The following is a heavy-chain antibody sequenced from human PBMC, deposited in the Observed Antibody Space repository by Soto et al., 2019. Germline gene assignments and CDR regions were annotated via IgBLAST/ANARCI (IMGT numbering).Heavy chain of an antibody. CDR2: ISGGGTST. Sequence: EVQLLESGGALVQPGGSLRLSCAASGFSFGGYAMSWVRQAPGKGLGWVSGISGGGTSTYYADSVKGRFTISRDSSMVYRQMNSLRAEDTAVYYCAKWGGYYPYYHEMDVWGQGTTVTVSS. CDR1: GFSFGGYA. CDR3: AKWGGYYPYYHEMDV. V-gene: IGHV3-23*01. D-gene: IGHD1-26*01. J-gene: IGHJ6*02.